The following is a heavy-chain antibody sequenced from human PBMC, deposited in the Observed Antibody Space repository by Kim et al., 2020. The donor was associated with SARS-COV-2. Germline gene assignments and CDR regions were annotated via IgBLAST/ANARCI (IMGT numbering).Heavy chain of an antibody. CDR3: AKDIRDYYYYGMDV. CDR1: GFTCDDYA. J-gene: IGHJ6*02. CDR2: ISWNSGSI. V-gene: IGHV3-9*01. Sequence: RSLCSACAASGFTCDDYAMHWVRQAPGKGLEWVSGISWNSGSIGYADSVKGRFTISRDNAKNSLYLQMNSLRAEDTALYYCAKDIRDYYYYGMDVWGQGTKVTV.